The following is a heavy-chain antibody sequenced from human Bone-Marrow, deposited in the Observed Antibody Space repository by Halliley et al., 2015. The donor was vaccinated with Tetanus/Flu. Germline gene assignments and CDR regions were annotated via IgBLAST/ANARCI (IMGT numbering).Heavy chain of an antibody. V-gene: IGHV3-64D*06. CDR3: VKMDQPLV. CDR2: LSSDGTNT. Sequence: PGKGLVYVSALSSDGTNTFYTDSVRGRFTISRDNSRNTLFLQMRSLRPDDTAVYYGVKMDQPLVWGQGTLVTVSS. D-gene: IGHD6-13*01. J-gene: IGHJ4*02.